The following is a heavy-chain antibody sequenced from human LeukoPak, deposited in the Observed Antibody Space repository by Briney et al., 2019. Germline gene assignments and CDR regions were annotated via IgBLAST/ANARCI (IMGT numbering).Heavy chain of an antibody. D-gene: IGHD6-19*01. V-gene: IGHV1-46*01. Sequence: GASVKVSCKASGYTYTSYGISWVRQAPGQGLEWMGIINPSDYSTTSAQKFQGRVTMTKDTSTSTVYMDLSSLRSEDTAVYYCAYESSGPFTNWGQGTLVTVSS. CDR3: AYESSGPFTN. CDR1: GYTYTSYG. J-gene: IGHJ4*02. CDR2: INPSDYST.